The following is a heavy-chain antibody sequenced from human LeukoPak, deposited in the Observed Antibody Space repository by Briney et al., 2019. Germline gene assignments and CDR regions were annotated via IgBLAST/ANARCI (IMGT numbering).Heavy chain of an antibody. CDR1: GGSISSSSFY. CDR3: ARGEWELGYYMDV. D-gene: IGHD1-26*01. Sequence: PSETLSLTCTVSGGSISSSSFYWGWIRQPPGRGLEWIGSIYHSGSTYYNPSLKSRVTISLDTSKNQFSLKLSSVTAADTAVYYCARGEWELGYYMDVWGKGTTVTISS. J-gene: IGHJ6*03. V-gene: IGHV4-39*07. CDR2: IYHSGST.